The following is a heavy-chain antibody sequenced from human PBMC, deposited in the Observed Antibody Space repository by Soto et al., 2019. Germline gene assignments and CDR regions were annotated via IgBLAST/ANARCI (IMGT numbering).Heavy chain of an antibody. J-gene: IGHJ2*01. CDR2: IFLNDEK. CDR3: ARSYGDYERSQGNWYFDL. Sequence: QVTLKESGPVLVKPTETLTLTCTVSGFSLSNARMGVSWIRQPPGKALEWLAHIFLNDEKSYSTSLKSRLTISKDTSKSQVVLTMTNMDPVDTATYYCARSYGDYERSQGNWYFDLWGRGTLVTVSS. CDR1: GFSLSNARMG. D-gene: IGHD4-17*01. V-gene: IGHV2-26*01.